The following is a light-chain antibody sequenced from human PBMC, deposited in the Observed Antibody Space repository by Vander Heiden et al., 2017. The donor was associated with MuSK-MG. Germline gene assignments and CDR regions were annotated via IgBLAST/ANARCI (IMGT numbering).Light chain of an antibody. CDR1: SSDLGAYNY. J-gene: IGLJ1*01. V-gene: IGLV2-14*03. CDR2: RVT. Sequence: QSALTQPASVAGSPGQPITISCTGTSSDLGAYNYVSWYQQHPGKVPKLMIYRVTNRPSGVSNRFSGSKSGNTASLTISGLQAEDEADYYCASYISSTTPYVFGTGTKVTVL. CDR3: ASYISSTTPYV.